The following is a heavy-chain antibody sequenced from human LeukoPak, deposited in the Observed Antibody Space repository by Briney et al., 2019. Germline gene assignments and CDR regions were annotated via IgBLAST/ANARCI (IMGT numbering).Heavy chain of an antibody. D-gene: IGHD3-22*01. CDR1: GGSISSGGYC. V-gene: IGHV4-31*03. Sequence: SQTLSLTCTVSGGSISSGGYCWSWIRQHPGKGLEWIGYIYYSGSTYYNPSLKSRVTISVDTSKNQFSLKLSSVTAADTAVYYCARGSGYPYWYFDLWGRGTLVTVSS. CDR3: ARGSGYPYWYFDL. CDR2: IYYSGST. J-gene: IGHJ2*01.